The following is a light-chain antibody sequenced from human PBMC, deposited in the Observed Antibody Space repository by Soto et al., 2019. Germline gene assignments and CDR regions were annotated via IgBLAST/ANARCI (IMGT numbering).Light chain of an antibody. CDR2: DVS. Sequence: QSALPQPRSMSGSPGQSVTISCTGTSSDVGGYNYVSWYQQHPGKAPKLMIYDVSKRPSGVPDRFSGSKSGNTASLTISGLQAEDEADYYCCSYAGSFVVFGGGTKLTVL. V-gene: IGLV2-11*01. J-gene: IGLJ2*01. CDR3: CSYAGSFVV. CDR1: SSDVGGYNY.